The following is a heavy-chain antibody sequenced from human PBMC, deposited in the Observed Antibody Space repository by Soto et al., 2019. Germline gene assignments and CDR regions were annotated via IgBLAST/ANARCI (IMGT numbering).Heavy chain of an antibody. CDR3: ASSYSSPDNYYYYYGMDV. CDR2: IYPGDSDT. V-gene: IGHV5-51*01. J-gene: IGHJ6*02. Sequence: GESLKISCKGSGYSFTIYWIGWVRQMPGKGLEWMGIIYPGDSDTRYSPSFQGQVTISADKSISTAYLQWSSLKASDTAMYYCASSYSSPDNYYYYYGMDVWGQGTTVTVSS. D-gene: IGHD6-13*01. CDR1: GYSFTIYW.